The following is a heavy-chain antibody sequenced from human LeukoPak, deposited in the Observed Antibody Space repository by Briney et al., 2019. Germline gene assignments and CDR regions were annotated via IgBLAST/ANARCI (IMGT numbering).Heavy chain of an antibody. V-gene: IGHV1-69*06. J-gene: IGHJ6*03. CDR2: IIPIFGTA. CDR3: AKQGAVRQDYYMDV. CDR1: GGSFSDYA. Sequence: GASVKVSCKASGGSFSDYAISWVRQAPGQGREWMGRIIPIFGTANYAQKFQGRVTITADIVSSTAHMELNNLKSGDTAVYFCAKQGAVRQDYYMDVWGNGTTVTVSS. D-gene: IGHD3-16*01.